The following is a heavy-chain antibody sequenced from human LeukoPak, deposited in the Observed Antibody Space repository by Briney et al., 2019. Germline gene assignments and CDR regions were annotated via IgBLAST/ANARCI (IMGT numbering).Heavy chain of an antibody. CDR2: ISSSGSA. CDR3: ATFKGGPGFDY. D-gene: IGHD1-26*01. J-gene: IGHJ4*02. V-gene: IGHV4-39*01. Sequence: SETLSLTCTVSGGSITSGDFEWAWIRQPPGQGLEWIGPISSSGSAYYYPSLLSRVTISVDTSKNQFSLDVSSVTAADTDLFYCATFKGGPGFDYWGRGILVIVS. CDR1: GGSITSGDFE.